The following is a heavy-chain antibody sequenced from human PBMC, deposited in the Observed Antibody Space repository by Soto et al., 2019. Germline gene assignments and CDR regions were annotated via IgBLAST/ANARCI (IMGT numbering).Heavy chain of an antibody. J-gene: IGHJ5*01. CDR1: GGSFSGYY. CDR2: INHSGST. V-gene: IGHV4-34*01. Sequence: SETLSLTCAVYGGSFSGYYWSWIRQPPGKGLEWIGEINHSGSTNYNPSLKSRVTISVDTSKNQFSLKLSSVTAADTAVYYCARSRGGWFVPWGQGTLLTVSS. D-gene: IGHD3-16*01. CDR3: ARSRGGWFVP.